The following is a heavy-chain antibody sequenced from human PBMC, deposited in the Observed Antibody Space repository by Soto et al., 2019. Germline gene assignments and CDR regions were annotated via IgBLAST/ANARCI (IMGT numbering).Heavy chain of an antibody. V-gene: IGHV3-30*03. CDR2: ISYDGSNK. Sequence: GGSLRLSCAASGFTFSSYGMHWVRQAPGKGLEWVAVISYDGSNKYYADSVKGRFTISRDNSKNTLYLQMNSLRAEGTAVYYCAIDPVGHDAFDIWGQGTMVTV. CDR1: GFTFSSYG. CDR3: AIDPVGHDAFDI. J-gene: IGHJ3*02. D-gene: IGHD1-26*01.